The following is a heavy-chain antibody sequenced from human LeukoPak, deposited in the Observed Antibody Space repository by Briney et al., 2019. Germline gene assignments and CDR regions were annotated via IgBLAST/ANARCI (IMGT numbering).Heavy chain of an antibody. D-gene: IGHD3-10*01. V-gene: IGHV1-69*06. J-gene: IGHJ4*02. Sequence: SVKVSCKASGNSFNKYAITWVRQAPGQGLEWMGEFIPIFGTAKYAKKFQGRVTITADKSTSTAYMDLNSLSSEDTAVYYCTRGGFGELYHFDYWGQGTLVTVSS. CDR1: GNSFNKYA. CDR2: FIPIFGTA. CDR3: TRGGFGELYHFDY.